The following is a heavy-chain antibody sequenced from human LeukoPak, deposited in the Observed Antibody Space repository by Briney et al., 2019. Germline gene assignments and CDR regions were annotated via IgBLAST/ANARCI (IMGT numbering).Heavy chain of an antibody. CDR1: GGSFSGYY. V-gene: IGHV4-34*01. D-gene: IGHD3/OR15-3a*01. Sequence: SETLSLTCAVYGGSFSGYYWSWIRQPPGKGLEWIGEINHSGSANYNPSLKSRVTISMDTSKNHFSLSLTSVTAADTALYFCALRGGTGYYLHYWGQGTLVTVSS. CDR2: INHSGSA. CDR3: ALRGGTGYYLHY. J-gene: IGHJ4*02.